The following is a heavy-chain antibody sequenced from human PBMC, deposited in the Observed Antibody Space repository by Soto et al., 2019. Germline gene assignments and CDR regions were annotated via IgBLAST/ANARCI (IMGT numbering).Heavy chain of an antibody. CDR2: ITASGGNT. J-gene: IGHJ4*02. V-gene: IGHV3-23*01. CDR3: AKADTAMVTRYYFDY. D-gene: IGHD5-18*01. Sequence: GGSLRLSCTASGFNFRSYGMSWVRQAPGKGLEWVSGITASGGNTYYTDSVKGRFTISRDNSKNTLYLQMNSLRAEDTAVYYCAKADTAMVTRYYFDYWGQGTLVTVSS. CDR1: GFNFRSYG.